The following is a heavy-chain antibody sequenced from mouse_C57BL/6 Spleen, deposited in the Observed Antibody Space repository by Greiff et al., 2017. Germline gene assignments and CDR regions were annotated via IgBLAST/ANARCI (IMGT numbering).Heavy chain of an antibody. D-gene: IGHD2-2*01. V-gene: IGHV5-6*01. J-gene: IGHJ4*01. Sequence: EVKLMESGGDLVKPGGSLKLSCAASGFTFSSYGMSWVRQTPDKRLEWVATISSGGSYYYYPARVKGRFTISRDNAKNTLYLQMSRLKSEDTAMYYCASLATMVTTGDAMDYWGQGTSVTVSS. CDR3: ASLATMVTTGDAMDY. CDR1: GFTFSSYG. CDR2: ISSGGSYY.